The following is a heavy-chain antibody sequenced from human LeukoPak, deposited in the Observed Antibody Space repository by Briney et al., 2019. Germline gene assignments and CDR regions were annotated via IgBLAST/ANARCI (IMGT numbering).Heavy chain of an antibody. CDR1: GGSISSSSYY. D-gene: IGHD3-10*01. J-gene: IGHJ6*03. Sequence: PSETLSLTCTVSGGSISSSSYYWGWIRQPPGKGLEWIGSIYYSGSTYYNPSLKSRVTISVDTSKNQFSLKLSSVTAADTAVYYCARHVFLGDYYYYYYMDVWGKGTTVTVSS. CDR2: IYYSGST. CDR3: ARHVFLGDYYYYYYMDV. V-gene: IGHV4-39*01.